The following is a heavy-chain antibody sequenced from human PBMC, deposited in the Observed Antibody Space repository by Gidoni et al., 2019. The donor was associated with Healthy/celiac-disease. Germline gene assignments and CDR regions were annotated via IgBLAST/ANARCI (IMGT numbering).Heavy chain of an antibody. CDR3: ARDQGGKIDP. D-gene: IGHD3-16*01. J-gene: IGHJ5*02. CDR2: INPSGCST. Sequence: QVQLVQSGAEGKKPGASVKVSCKASGYTFTSYYMHGVRQAPGQGLEWMGIINPSGCSTSYAQKFQGRVTMTRDTSTSTVYMELSSLRSEDTAVYYCARDQGGKIDPWGQGTLVTVSS. V-gene: IGHV1-46*03. CDR1: GYTFTSYY.